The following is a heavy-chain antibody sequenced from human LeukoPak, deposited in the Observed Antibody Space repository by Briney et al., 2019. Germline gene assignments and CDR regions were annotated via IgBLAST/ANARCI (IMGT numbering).Heavy chain of an antibody. D-gene: IGHD1-1*01. CDR1: GFTFSSYA. CDR3: AKVCGNRRSGMDV. CDR2: ISYDGSNK. V-gene: IGHV3-30-3*01. J-gene: IGHJ6*02. Sequence: GRSLRLSCAASGFTFSSYAMHWVRQAPGKGLEWVAVISYDGSNKYYADSVKGRFTISRDNSKNTLYLQMNSLRAEDTAVYYCAKVCGNRRSGMDVWGQGTTVTVSS.